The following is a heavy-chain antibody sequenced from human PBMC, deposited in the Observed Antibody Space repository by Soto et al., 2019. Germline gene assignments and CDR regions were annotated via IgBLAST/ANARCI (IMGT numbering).Heavy chain of an antibody. V-gene: IGHV3-15*01. D-gene: IGHD3-22*01. CDR2: IKSKTDGGTT. Sequence: GGSLRLSCAASGFTFSNAWMSWVRQAPGKGLEWVGRIKSKTDGGTTDYAAPVKGRFTISRDDSKNTLYLQMNSLKTEDTAVYYCTTLIAFYYDSSGYDYWGQGTLVTVSS. CDR3: TTLIAFYYDSSGYDY. J-gene: IGHJ4*02. CDR1: GFTFSNAW.